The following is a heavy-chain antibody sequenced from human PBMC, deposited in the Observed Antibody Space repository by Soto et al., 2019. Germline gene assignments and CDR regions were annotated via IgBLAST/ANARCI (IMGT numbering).Heavy chain of an antibody. V-gene: IGHV3-23*01. CDR3: AKDRREVVPDNWFNS. Sequence: VQLLESGGGLVQPGGSLRLSCTASGFAFRSFAMTWVRQAPGKGLEWVSGISGSGAHTYYADSVKGRFTISRDNSKNTLYVQMNSLRAEDTAVYYCAKDRREVVPDNWFNSWGQGTLVTVSS. D-gene: IGHD3-16*02. CDR1: GFAFRSFA. J-gene: IGHJ5*01. CDR2: ISGSGAHT.